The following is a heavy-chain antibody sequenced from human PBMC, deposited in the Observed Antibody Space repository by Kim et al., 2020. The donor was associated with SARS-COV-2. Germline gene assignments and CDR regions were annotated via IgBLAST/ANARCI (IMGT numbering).Heavy chain of an antibody. Sequence: ASVKVSCKASVYTFTSYAMHWVRQAPGQRLEWMGWINAGNGNTKYSQKFQGRVTITRDTSASTAYMELSSLRSEDTAVYYCAREGTASYYYYYYGMDVWGQGTTVTVSS. V-gene: IGHV1-3*01. CDR3: AREGTASYYYYYYGMDV. CDR2: INAGNGNT. CDR1: VYTFTSYA. J-gene: IGHJ6*02. D-gene: IGHD1-1*01.